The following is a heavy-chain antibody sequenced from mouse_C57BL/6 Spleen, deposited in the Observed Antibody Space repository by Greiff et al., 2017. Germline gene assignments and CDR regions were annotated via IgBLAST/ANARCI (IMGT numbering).Heavy chain of an antibody. CDR2: INPNNGGT. D-gene: IGHD1-1*01. J-gene: IGHJ4*01. CDR1: GYTFTDYY. Sequence: VQLQQSGPELVKPGASVKISCKASGYTFTDYYMNWVKQSHGKSLEWIGDINPNNGGTSYNQKFKGKATLTVDKSSSTAYMELRSLTSEDSAVYYCARTHYYYGSYAMDYWGQGTSVTVSS. V-gene: IGHV1-26*01. CDR3: ARTHYYYGSYAMDY.